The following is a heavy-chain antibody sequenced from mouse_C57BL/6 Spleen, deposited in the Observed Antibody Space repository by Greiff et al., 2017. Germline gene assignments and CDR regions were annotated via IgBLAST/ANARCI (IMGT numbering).Heavy chain of an antibody. J-gene: IGHJ4*01. V-gene: IGHV2-6-1*01. CDR2: IWSDGST. CDR1: GFSLPSYG. CDR3: ARQTGGNYEGSARDY. Sequence: VQLQQSGPGLVAPSQSLSITCTVSGFSLPSYGVHWVRQPPGKGLEWLVVIWSDGSTTYNSALKSRLSISKDNSKSQVFLKMNSLQTDDTAMYYCARQTGGNYEGSARDYWGQGTSVTVSS. D-gene: IGHD2-1*01.